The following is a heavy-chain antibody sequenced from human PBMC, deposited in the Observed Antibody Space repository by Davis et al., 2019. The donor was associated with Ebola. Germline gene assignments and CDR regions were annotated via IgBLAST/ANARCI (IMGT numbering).Heavy chain of an antibody. Sequence: SVKVSCKASGFTFTSSAVQWVRQARGQRLEWIGWIVVGSGNTNYAQKFQERVTITRDMSTSTAYMELSSLRSEDTAVYYCAAAKGYSSSPGAFDIWGQGTMVTVSS. D-gene: IGHD6-6*01. CDR2: IVVGSGNT. V-gene: IGHV1-58*01. CDR3: AAAKGYSSSPGAFDI. CDR1: GFTFTSSA. J-gene: IGHJ3*02.